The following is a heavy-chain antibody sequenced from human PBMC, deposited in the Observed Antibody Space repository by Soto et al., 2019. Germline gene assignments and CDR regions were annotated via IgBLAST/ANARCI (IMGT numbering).Heavy chain of an antibody. CDR2: IYYSGST. CDR1: GGSISSYY. V-gene: IGHV4-59*01. CDR3: ASYKLSLAARPFTWFDP. D-gene: IGHD3-16*02. J-gene: IGHJ5*02. Sequence: SETLSLTCTVSGGSISSYYWSWIRQPPGKGLEWIGYIYYSGSTNYNPSLKSRVTISVDTSKNQFSLKLSSVTAADTAVYYCASYKLSLAARPFTWFDPWGQGTLVTVSS.